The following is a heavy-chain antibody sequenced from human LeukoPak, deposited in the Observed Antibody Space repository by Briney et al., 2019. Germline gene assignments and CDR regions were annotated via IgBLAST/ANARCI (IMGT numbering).Heavy chain of an antibody. Sequence: SETLSLTCTVSGGSISSSSYYWGWIRQPPGKGLEWIGSIYYSGSTYYNPSLKSRVTISVDTSKNQFSLKLSSVTAADTAVYYCARATTFQWELSHFDYWGQGTLVTVSS. CDR1: GGSISSSSYY. CDR2: IYYSGST. J-gene: IGHJ4*02. D-gene: IGHD1-26*01. V-gene: IGHV4-39*01. CDR3: ARATTFQWELSHFDY.